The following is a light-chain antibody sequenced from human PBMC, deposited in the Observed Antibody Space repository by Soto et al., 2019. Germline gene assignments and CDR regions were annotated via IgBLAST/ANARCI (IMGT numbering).Light chain of an antibody. J-gene: IGKJ1*01. Sequence: DIQMTQSPSSVSASVGDRVTITCRASPGISSWLAWYQQKPGKAPKLLIYAASSLQSGVPSRFSGSGSGTDFTLTNSSLQPEDFATYYCQQANSFPWTFGQGTKVEIK. V-gene: IGKV1-12*01. CDR2: AAS. CDR3: QQANSFPWT. CDR1: PGISSW.